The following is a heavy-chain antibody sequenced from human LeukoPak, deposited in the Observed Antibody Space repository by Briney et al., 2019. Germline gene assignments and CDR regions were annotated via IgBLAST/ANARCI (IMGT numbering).Heavy chain of an antibody. J-gene: IGHJ5*02. D-gene: IGHD6-13*01. CDR1: GYSFTSHW. Sequence: PGESLKISCKGSGYGSGYSFTSHWIAWVRQMPGKGLEWMGSIYPRDSNTIYSPSFQGQVTISVDTSINTAYLQWISLKASDTAMYYCARHPIAAGGAYNWFDPWGQGTLVTVSS. CDR3: ARHPIAAGGAYNWFDP. V-gene: IGHV5-51*01. CDR2: IYPRDSNT.